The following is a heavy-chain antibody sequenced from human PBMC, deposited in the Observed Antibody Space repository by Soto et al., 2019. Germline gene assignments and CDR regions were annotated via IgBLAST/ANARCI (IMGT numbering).Heavy chain of an antibody. Sequence: QITLKESGPTLVKPTQTLTLTCTFSGFSLSTSGMGVAWIRQPPGKALEWLALIYWDDDKPYSPSLRSRLSITKDTSKNQVVLTMTNMDPVDTATYYCAHTTSPRGLQHWGQGTLVTVSS. CDR2: IYWDDDK. J-gene: IGHJ1*01. CDR3: AHTTSPRGLQH. V-gene: IGHV2-5*02. D-gene: IGHD3-16*01. CDR1: GFSLSTSGMG.